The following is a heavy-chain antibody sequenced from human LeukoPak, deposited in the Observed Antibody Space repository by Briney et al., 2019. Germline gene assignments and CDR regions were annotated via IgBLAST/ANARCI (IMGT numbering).Heavy chain of an antibody. Sequence: GGSLRLSCAASGFNFDDYVMSWVRQAPGKGLEWVSAISGSGGSTYYADSVKGRFTISRDNSKNTLYLQMNSLRAEDTAVYYCAKASAMIVVVSKHFDYWGQGTLVTVSS. D-gene: IGHD3-22*01. CDR2: ISGSGGST. CDR1: GFNFDDYV. V-gene: IGHV3-23*01. J-gene: IGHJ4*02. CDR3: AKASAMIVVVSKHFDY.